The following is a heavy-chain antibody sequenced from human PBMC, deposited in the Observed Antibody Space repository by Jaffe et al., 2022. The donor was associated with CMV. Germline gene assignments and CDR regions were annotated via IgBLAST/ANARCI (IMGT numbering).Heavy chain of an antibody. V-gene: IGHV1-46*01. D-gene: IGHD2-21*02. CDR1: GYTFTSYY. Sequence: QVQLVQSGAEVKKPGASVKVSCKASGYTFTSYYMHWVRQAPGQGLEWMGIINPSGGSTSYAQKFQGRVTMTRDTSTSTVYMELSSLRSEDTAVYYCAREGDGYCGGDCYSGHNWFDPWGQGTLVTVSS. J-gene: IGHJ5*02. CDR3: AREGDGYCGGDCYSGHNWFDP. CDR2: INPSGGST.